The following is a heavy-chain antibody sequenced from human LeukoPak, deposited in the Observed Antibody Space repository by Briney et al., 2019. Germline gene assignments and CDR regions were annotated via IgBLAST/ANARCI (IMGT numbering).Heavy chain of an antibody. D-gene: IGHD1-7*01. V-gene: IGHV1-18*01. CDR3: ARDPRTGNYGPYGMDG. J-gene: IGHJ6*02. Sequence: ASVRVSCKASGYTFTSYGISWVRQAPGQGLEWMGWINTYNGDTVYAQRLQGRLSMSTDTSTSTAYMELRSPRSDDTAVYYCARDPRTGNYGPYGMDGWGQGTTVTVSS. CDR2: INTYNGDT. CDR1: GYTFTSYG.